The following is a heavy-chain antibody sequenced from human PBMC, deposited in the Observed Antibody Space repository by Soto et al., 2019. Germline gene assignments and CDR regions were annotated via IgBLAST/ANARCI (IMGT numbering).Heavy chain of an antibody. CDR1: GYTFTGYY. J-gene: IGHJ4*02. CDR3: ARRDGSGSYLTLDY. D-gene: IGHD3-10*01. CDR2: INPNSGGT. Sequence: RASVKVSCKASGYTFTGYYTHWVRQAPGQGLEWMGWINPNSGGTNYAQKFQGRVTMTRDTSISTAYMELSRLRSDDTAVYYCARRDGSGSYLTLDYWGQGTLVTVSS. V-gene: IGHV1-2*02.